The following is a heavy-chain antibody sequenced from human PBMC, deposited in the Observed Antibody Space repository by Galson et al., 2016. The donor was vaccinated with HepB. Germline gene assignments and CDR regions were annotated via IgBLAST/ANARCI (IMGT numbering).Heavy chain of an antibody. CDR3: SHLHFDY. Sequence: SLRLSCAASGFTFSDAWLTWVRQAPGKGLEWLGYIKSNIDGGTTGFAAPVKGRFTIARDDSKKALYLHLNSLRSEDTGIYFCSHLHFDYWGQGALVTVTS. CDR1: GFTFSDAW. CDR2: IKSNIDGGTT. J-gene: IGHJ4*02. V-gene: IGHV3-15*01.